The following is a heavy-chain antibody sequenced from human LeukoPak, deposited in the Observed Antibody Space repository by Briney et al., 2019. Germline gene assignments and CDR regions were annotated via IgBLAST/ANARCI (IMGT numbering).Heavy chain of an antibody. CDR3: ARRQYGSGSYYTPPDY. D-gene: IGHD3-10*01. J-gene: IGHJ4*02. CDR2: IYHSGST. V-gene: IGHV4-4*02. CDR1: GGSISSGNW. Sequence: SETLSLTCAVSGGSISSGNWWTWVRQPPGKGLDWIGEIYHSGSTNYNPSLKSRVTISVDTSENQFSLKLSSVTAADTAVYHCARRQYGSGSYYTPPDYWGQGTLVTVSS.